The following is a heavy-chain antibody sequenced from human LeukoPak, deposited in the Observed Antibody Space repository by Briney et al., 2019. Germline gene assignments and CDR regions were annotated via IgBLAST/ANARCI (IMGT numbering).Heavy chain of an antibody. V-gene: IGHV3-53*04. Sequence: GGSLRLSCAASGFTVSSNYMSWVRQAPRKGLEWVSVIYSGGSTYYADSVKGRFTISRHNSKNTLYLQMNSLRAEDTAVYYCARDRVIAAAGDYYYYYGMDVWGQGTTVTVSS. CDR1: GFTVSSNY. CDR2: IYSGGST. CDR3: ARDRVIAAAGDYYYYYGMDV. J-gene: IGHJ6*02. D-gene: IGHD6-13*01.